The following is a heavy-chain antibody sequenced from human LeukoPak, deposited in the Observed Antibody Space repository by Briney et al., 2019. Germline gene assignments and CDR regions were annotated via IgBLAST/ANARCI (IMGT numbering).Heavy chain of an antibody. CDR1: GDSITNNDYY. V-gene: IGHV4-39*01. CDR3: ARQVLWFRGVDV. Sequence: SETLSLNCAVSGDSITNNDYYWAWIRQPPGKGLEWIGSSRYDGGTYYSPSLKSRLTMSRDSSKNQFSLILNSVTAADTAVYFCARQVLWFRGVDVWGQGTTVTVSS. J-gene: IGHJ6*02. D-gene: IGHD5-18*01. CDR2: SRYDGGT.